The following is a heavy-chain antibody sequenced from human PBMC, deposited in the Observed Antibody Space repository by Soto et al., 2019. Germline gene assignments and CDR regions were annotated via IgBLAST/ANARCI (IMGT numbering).Heavy chain of an antibody. J-gene: IGHJ4*02. V-gene: IGHV3-30-3*01. D-gene: IGHD6-19*01. Sequence: QVQLVESGGGVVQPGRSLRLSCAASGFTFSSYAMHWVRQAPGKGLEWVAVISYDGSNKYYADSVKGRFTISRDNSKTTLYLQMNSLRAEDTAVYYCARHGSGWYALRGSSFDYWGQGTLVTVSS. CDR1: GFTFSSYA. CDR3: ARHGSGWYALRGSSFDY. CDR2: ISYDGSNK.